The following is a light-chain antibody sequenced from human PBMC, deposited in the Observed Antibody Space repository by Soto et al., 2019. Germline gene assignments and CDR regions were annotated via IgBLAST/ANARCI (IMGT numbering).Light chain of an antibody. CDR1: SGHSSYI. CDR2: LEGSGSY. Sequence: QSVLTQSSSASASLGSSVKLTCTLSSGHSSYIIAWHQQQPGKAPRYLMKLEGSGSYNTGSGVPDRFSGSSSGADRYVTISDLQSEDEADYYCETLDSITHHWVFGAGTKLTVL. J-gene: IGLJ3*02. V-gene: IGLV4-60*03. CDR3: ETLDSITHHWV.